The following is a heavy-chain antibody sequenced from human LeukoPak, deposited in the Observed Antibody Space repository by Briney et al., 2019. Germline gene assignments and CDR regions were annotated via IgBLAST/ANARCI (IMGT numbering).Heavy chain of an antibody. J-gene: IGHJ4*02. CDR1: GYSISSGYY. CDR2: IYYSGST. V-gene: IGHV4-38-2*02. Sequence: PSETLSLTCTVSGYSISSGYYWGWIRQPPGKGLEWIGSIYYSGSTYYNPSLKSRVTISVDTSKNQFSLKLNSVTAADTAVYYCARGFPPVVQALTPQYYFDYWGQGTLVTVSS. CDR3: ARGFPPVVQALTPQYYFDY. D-gene: IGHD4-23*01.